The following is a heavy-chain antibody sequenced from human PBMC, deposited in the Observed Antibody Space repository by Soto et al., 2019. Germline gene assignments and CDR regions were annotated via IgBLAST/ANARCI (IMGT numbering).Heavy chain of an antibody. CDR1: GYTFSDSA. D-gene: IGHD1-26*01. J-gene: IGHJ4*02. Sequence: EVPLVESGGGLVQPGGSLKLSCVASGYTFSDSAMHWVRQASGKGLEWVGRIRSKANNYATVYAASVKGRFTISRDDSKNTAYLQMNSLKTEDTAVYYCARLWSAREPNFDSWGQGTLVSVSS. CDR3: ARLWSAREPNFDS. CDR2: IRSKANNYAT. V-gene: IGHV3-73*02.